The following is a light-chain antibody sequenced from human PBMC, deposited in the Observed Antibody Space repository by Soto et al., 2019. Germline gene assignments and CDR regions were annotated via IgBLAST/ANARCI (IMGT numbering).Light chain of an antibody. CDR2: DTS. CDR1: QSVPNSR. Sequence: EIVLTQSPDTLSLSPGERVTLSCRASQSVPNSRLAWYQQKPGQAPSLVISDTSIRATGIPDRFSGSGSGTDFSLIIGRLEPEDFAVYICQQYGSSQFTFGPGTKVNIK. J-gene: IGKJ3*01. V-gene: IGKV3-20*01. CDR3: QQYGSSQFT.